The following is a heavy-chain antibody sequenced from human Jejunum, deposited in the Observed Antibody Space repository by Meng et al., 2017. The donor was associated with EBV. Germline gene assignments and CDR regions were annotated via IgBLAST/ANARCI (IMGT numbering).Heavy chain of an antibody. CDR1: GVSMSNFY. D-gene: IGHD3-10*01. CDR2: IYYSVST. CDR3: ARGGGRPEY. Sequence: GQPQESGTGLVKLSGTLSLTCTVAGVSMSNFYWSWFRQPPGKGLEWIGYIYYSVSTNYNPSLKSRVTISVDTSKNQFSLSLSSVTAADTAVYYCARGGGRPEYWGQGILVTVSS. J-gene: IGHJ4*02. V-gene: IGHV4-59*01.